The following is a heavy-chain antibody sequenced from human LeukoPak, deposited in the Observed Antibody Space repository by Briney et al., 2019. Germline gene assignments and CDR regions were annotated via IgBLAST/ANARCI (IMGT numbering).Heavy chain of an antibody. CDR1: GGSISSGGYS. Sequence: KPSQTLSLTCAVSGGSISSGGYSWSWIRQPPGKGLEWIGYIYHSGSTYYNPSLKSRVTISVDRSKNQFSLKLSSVTAADTAVYYCASSTVTTVSYAFDIWGQGTMVTVSS. CDR3: ASSTVTTVSYAFDI. J-gene: IGHJ3*02. CDR2: IYHSGST. V-gene: IGHV4-30-2*01. D-gene: IGHD4-17*01.